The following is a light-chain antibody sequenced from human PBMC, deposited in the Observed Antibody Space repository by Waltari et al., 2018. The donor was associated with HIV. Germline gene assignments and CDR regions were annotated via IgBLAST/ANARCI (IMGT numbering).Light chain of an antibody. CDR2: EVS. CDR1: SSDVGGYKH. Sequence: QSALTQPPSASGSPGQSVTMSCTGTSSDVGGYKHVSWYQQHPGKAPKLMIYEVSKGPSGVPVRFSGSKSGNTASRTVSGLQADKKADYYCSADGVSNRPVVAGGGTRLTVL. CDR3: SADGVSNRPVV. J-gene: IGLJ2*01. V-gene: IGLV2-8*01.